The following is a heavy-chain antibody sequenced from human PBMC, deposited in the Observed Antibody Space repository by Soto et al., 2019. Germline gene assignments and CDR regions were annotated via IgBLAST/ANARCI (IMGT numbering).Heavy chain of an antibody. CDR1: GGSISSGGYY. J-gene: IGHJ4*02. V-gene: IGHV4-31*03. CDR2: IYYSGST. D-gene: IGHD1-26*01. CDR3: AREGGIVGATAADY. Sequence: QVQLQESGPGLVKPSQTLSLTCTVSGGSISSGGYYWSWIRQHPGKVLEWIGYIYYSGSTYYNPSLKSRVTISVDTSKNPFSLQLSSVTAADTAVYYCAREGGIVGATAADYWGQGTLVTVSS.